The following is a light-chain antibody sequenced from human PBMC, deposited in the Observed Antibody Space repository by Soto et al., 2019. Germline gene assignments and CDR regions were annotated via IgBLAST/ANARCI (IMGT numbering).Light chain of an antibody. V-gene: IGKV1-33*01. Sequence: DIQMTQSPSSLSASVGDRVTITCQASQDISDYLNWYHQKPGKAPKFLIYDASYLETGVPSRFSGSGSGTDFTFTIISLQPEDIGTYYCQQYQSLPFTFGPGTKVDIK. J-gene: IGKJ3*01. CDR2: DAS. CDR3: QQYQSLPFT. CDR1: QDISDY.